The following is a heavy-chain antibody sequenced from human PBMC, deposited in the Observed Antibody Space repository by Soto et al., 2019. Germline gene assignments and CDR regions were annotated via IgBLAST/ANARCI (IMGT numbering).Heavy chain of an antibody. CDR2: IYYSGST. V-gene: IGHV4-30-4*01. CDR1: GGTISSGDYY. CDR3: ARGGLIYDILTGYYPLDY. Sequence: PSERLSLTCTVSGGTISSGDYYWSWISQPPGKGLEWIGYIYYSGSTYYNPSLKSRVTISVDTSKNQFSLKLSSVTAADTAVYYCARGGLIYDILTGYYPLDYWGQGTLVTVSS. D-gene: IGHD3-9*01. J-gene: IGHJ4*02.